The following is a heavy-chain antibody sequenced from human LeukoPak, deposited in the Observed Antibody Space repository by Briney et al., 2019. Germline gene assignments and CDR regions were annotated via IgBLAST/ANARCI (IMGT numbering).Heavy chain of an antibody. CDR2: INPNSGGT. Sequence: ASVKVSCKASGYTFTGYYMHWVRQAPGQGLEWMGWINPNSGGTNYAQKFQGRVTMTRDTSISTAYMELSRLRSDDTAVYYCARDAAGGDYATFDYWGQGTLVTVSS. CDR1: GYTFTGYY. V-gene: IGHV1-2*02. CDR3: ARDAAGGDYATFDY. J-gene: IGHJ4*02. D-gene: IGHD4-17*01.